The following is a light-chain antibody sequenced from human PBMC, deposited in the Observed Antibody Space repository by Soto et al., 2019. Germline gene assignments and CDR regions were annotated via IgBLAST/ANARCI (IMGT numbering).Light chain of an antibody. CDR3: QSYDSSLSCFWV. J-gene: IGLJ3*02. V-gene: IGLV1-40*01. Sequence: QSVLTQPPSVSGAPGQRVTISCTGSSSNIGAGFDVHWYQQLPGTAPKLLIYGNTNRPSGVPDRFSGSKSGTSASLAITGLQAEDEADYYCQSYDSSLSCFWVCGGGTKLTVL. CDR1: SSNIGAGFD. CDR2: GNT.